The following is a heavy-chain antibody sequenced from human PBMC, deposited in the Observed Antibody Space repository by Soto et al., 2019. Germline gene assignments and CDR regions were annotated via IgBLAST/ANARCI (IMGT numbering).Heavy chain of an antibody. D-gene: IGHD2-2*01. CDR2: MSYDGSNK. CDR1: GFTFSSYA. Sequence: GGSLRLSCAASGFTFSSYAMHWVRQAPGKALGGVAGMSYDGSNKYYADSVQGRFTISRDNSKNTLYLKINSLRAEDTAVYSCARDHKIPGAVPYYYYGMDVWGQGTTVTVSS. J-gene: IGHJ6*02. CDR3: ARDHKIPGAVPYYYYGMDV. V-gene: IGHV3-30-3*01.